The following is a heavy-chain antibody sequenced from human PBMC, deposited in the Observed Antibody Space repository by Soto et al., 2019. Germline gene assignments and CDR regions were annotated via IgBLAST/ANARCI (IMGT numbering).Heavy chain of an antibody. J-gene: IGHJ6*02. Sequence: SETLSLTCAVCGGSFMGYYWSWIRQPPGEGLEWRGEINHSGSTNYNPSLKSRGTISVDTSKNQLPLKLSSVTAADTAVYYCARGHRQLGRYYYGMDVWGQGTTVT. CDR1: GGSFMGYY. CDR3: ARGHRQLGRYYYGMDV. D-gene: IGHD6-13*01. CDR2: INHSGST. V-gene: IGHV4-34*01.